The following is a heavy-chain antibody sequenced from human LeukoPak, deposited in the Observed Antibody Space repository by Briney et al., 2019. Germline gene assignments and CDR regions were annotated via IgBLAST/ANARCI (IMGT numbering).Heavy chain of an antibody. V-gene: IGHV4-61*01. J-gene: IGHJ4*02. CDR2: IYYSGST. CDR1: GYSISSGYH. D-gene: IGHD3-9*01. CDR3: AREAHDILTGLTD. Sequence: KPSETLSLTCSVSGYSISSGYHWGWIRQPPGRGLEWIGYIYYSGSTNYNPSLKSRVTISVDTSKNQFSLKLSSVTAADTAVYYCAREAHDILTGLTDWGQGTLVTVSS.